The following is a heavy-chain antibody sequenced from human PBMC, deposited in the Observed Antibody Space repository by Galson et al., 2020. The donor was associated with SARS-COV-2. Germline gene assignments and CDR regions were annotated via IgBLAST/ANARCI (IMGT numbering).Heavy chain of an antibody. Sequence: SETLSLTCTVSGGSIRSGDHYWSWIRQPPGKGLEWIGYIYYSGSTYYNPSLKSRVTISVDTSKNQLSLKLSSVTAADTAVYYCARGPSRSKVTRQNEQWGQGTLVNVSS. CDR2: IYYSGST. J-gene: IGHJ4*02. CDR1: GGSIRSGDHY. V-gene: IGHV4-30-4*01. D-gene: IGHD4-17*01. CDR3: ARGPSRSKVTRQNEQ.